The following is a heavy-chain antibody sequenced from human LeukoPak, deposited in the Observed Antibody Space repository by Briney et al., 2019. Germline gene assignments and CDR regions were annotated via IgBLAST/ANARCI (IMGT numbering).Heavy chain of an antibody. D-gene: IGHD6-19*01. J-gene: IGHJ4*02. V-gene: IGHV1-2*02. CDR1: GYTFTGYY. CDR3: ARPAGGSVAGPFDY. CDR2: INPNSGGT. Sequence: GASVKVSCKASGYTFTGYYMHWVRQAPGQGLEWMGWINPNSGGTNYAQKFQGRVTMTRDTSISTAYMELSRLRSDDTAVYYCARPAGGSVAGPFDYWGQGTLVTVSS.